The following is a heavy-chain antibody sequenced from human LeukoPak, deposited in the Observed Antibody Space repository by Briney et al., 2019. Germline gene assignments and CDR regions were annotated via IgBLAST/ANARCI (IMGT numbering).Heavy chain of an antibody. D-gene: IGHD3-10*01. CDR2: INHSGST. Sequence: SETLSLTCAVYGGSFSGYYWSWIRQPPGKGLEWIGEINHSGSTNYNPSLKSRVTISVDTSKNQFSLKLGSVTAADTAVYYCARVRYYGWGSYRGWFDPWGQGTLVTVSS. V-gene: IGHV4-34*01. CDR3: ARVRYYGWGSYRGWFDP. CDR1: GGSFSGYY. J-gene: IGHJ5*02.